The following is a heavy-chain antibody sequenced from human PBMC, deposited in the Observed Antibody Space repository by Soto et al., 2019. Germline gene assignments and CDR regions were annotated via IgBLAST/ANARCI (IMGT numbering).Heavy chain of an antibody. J-gene: IGHJ2*01. CDR3: ASSNCYDSSVSQVRYFDL. Sequence: SVKVSCKASGGTFSSYAISWVRQAPGQGLEWMGGIIPIFGTANYAQKFQGRVTITADESTSTAYMELSSLRSEDTAVYYCASSNCYDSSVSQVRYFDLWGRGTLVTVSS. CDR2: IIPIFGTA. V-gene: IGHV1-69*13. CDR1: GGTFSSYA. D-gene: IGHD3-22*01.